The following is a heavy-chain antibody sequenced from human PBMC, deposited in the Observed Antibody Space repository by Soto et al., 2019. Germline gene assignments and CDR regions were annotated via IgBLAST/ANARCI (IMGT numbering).Heavy chain of an antibody. Sequence: EVQLVESGGGLIQPGGSLRLSCAASGFTVSSHYMSWVRQAPGKGLEWVSVIYSGGSTYYADSVKGRFTISRDNSKNTLYLQMNSLRAEDTAVYYCARAPSAGAVHYYGMDVWGQGTTVTVSS. V-gene: IGHV3-53*01. CDR3: ARAPSAGAVHYYGMDV. CDR2: IYSGGST. D-gene: IGHD1-26*01. J-gene: IGHJ6*02. CDR1: GFTVSSHY.